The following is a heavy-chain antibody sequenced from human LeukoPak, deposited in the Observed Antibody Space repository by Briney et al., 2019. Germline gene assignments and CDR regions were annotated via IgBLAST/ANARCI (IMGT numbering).Heavy chain of an antibody. CDR1: GFIFSKYW. J-gene: IGHJ4*02. Sequence: TGGSLRLSCAASGFIFSKYWMTWVRQAPGKGLEGVSTIKQDGSENYYVDSVRGRFTISRDNAKNSLFLQMDSLRAEDTGVYFCARVAHDVLGFVERLPQKLYYFDYWGQGILVTVSS. CDR2: IKQDGSEN. CDR3: ARVAHDVLGFVERLPQKLYYFDY. D-gene: IGHD3-3*01. V-gene: IGHV3-7*01.